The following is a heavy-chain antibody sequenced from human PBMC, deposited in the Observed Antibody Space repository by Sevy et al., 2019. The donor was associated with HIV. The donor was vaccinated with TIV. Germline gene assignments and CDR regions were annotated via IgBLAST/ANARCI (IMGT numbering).Heavy chain of an antibody. CDR2: IYYSGST. CDR1: GGSISSYD. Sequence: SETLSLTCTVSGGSISSYDWSWIRQPPGKGLEWIGYIYYSGSTNYNPSLKSRVTISVDRSKNQFSLKLSSVTAADTAVYYCARELADALDYWGQGTLVTVSS. CDR3: ARELADALDY. V-gene: IGHV4-59*01. D-gene: IGHD6-13*01. J-gene: IGHJ4*02.